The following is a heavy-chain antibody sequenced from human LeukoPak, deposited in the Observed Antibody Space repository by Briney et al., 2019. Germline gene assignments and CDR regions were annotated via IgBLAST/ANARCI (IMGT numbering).Heavy chain of an antibody. V-gene: IGHV6-1*01. J-gene: IGHJ4*02. Sequence: SQTLSLTCAISGDSVSSNSATWTWIRQSPSRGLEWLGRTYSRSKWFNDYAVSVKSRITVNPDTSENQFSLQLNSVTPEDTAVYYCARGIGSGRFDYWGQGTLVTVSS. CDR1: GDSVSSNSAT. CDR2: TYSRSKWFN. D-gene: IGHD2-15*01. CDR3: ARGIGSGRFDY.